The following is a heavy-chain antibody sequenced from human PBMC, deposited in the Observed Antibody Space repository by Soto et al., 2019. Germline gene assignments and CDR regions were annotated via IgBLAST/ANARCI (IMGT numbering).Heavy chain of an antibody. D-gene: IGHD2-21*02. CDR2: IYYSGST. Sequence: SGTLSLPCTVTGYSINKKSYYLGGIRPPPGKGLEWIGSIYYSGSTYNNPSLKSRVSMSVDTSKNQFSLKLRSVTAADTALYYCARQRTSVVTQAYFDSWGQGSLDTVSS. V-gene: IGHV4-39*01. J-gene: IGHJ4*02. CDR3: ARQRTSVVTQAYFDS. CDR1: GYSINKKSYY.